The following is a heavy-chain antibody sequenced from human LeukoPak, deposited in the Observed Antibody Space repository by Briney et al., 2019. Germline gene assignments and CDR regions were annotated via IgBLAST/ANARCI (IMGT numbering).Heavy chain of an antibody. J-gene: IGHJ5*02. CDR2: IYYSGST. CDR1: GGSISSYY. V-gene: IGHV4-59*08. CDR3: ARHPTALVSYGFDP. Sequence: PSETLSLTCTVPGGSISSYYWSWIRQPPGKGLEWIGYIYYSGSTNYNPSLKSRVTISVDTSKNQFSLNLSSVTAADTAVYYCARHPTALVSYGFDPWGQGTLVTVSS. D-gene: IGHD5-18*01.